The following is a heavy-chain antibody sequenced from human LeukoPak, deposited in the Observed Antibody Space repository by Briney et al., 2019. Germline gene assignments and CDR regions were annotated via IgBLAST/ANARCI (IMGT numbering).Heavy chain of an antibody. CDR1: GGSISSYY. Sequence: SETLSLTCTVSGGSISSYYWSWIRQPPGKGLEWIGYIYYSGGTNYNPSLKSRVTISVDTSKNQFSLKLSSVTAADTAVYYCARVRGSSGWYPRGDFDYWGQGTLVTVSS. CDR3: ARVRGSSGWYPRGDFDY. J-gene: IGHJ4*02. D-gene: IGHD6-19*01. CDR2: IYYSGGT. V-gene: IGHV4-59*01.